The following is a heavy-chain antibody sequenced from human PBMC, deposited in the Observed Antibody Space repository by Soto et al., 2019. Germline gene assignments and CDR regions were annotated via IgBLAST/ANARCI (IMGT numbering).Heavy chain of an antibody. CDR2: ISYDGSNK. D-gene: IGHD6-6*01. Sequence: GGSLRLSCAASGFTFSSYGMHWVRQAPGKGLEWVAVISYDGSNKYYADSVKGRFTISRDNSKNTLYLQMNSLRAEDTAVYYCAKASIAARPDFDYWGQGTLVTVSS. CDR1: GFTFSSYG. J-gene: IGHJ4*02. CDR3: AKASIAARPDFDY. V-gene: IGHV3-30*18.